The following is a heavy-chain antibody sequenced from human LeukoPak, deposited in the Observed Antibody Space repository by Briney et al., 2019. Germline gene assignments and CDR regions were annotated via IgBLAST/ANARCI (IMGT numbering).Heavy chain of an antibody. CDR2: IYYSGST. CDR1: GGFISSYY. D-gene: IGHD4-17*01. CDR3: ARARPTVTKYNWFDP. Sequence: PSETLSLTCTVSGGFISSYYWSWIRQPPGKGLEWIGYIYYSGSTNYNPSLKSRVTISVDTSKNQFSLKLSSVTAADTAVYYCARARPTVTKYNWFDPWGQGTLVTVSS. J-gene: IGHJ5*02. V-gene: IGHV4-59*12.